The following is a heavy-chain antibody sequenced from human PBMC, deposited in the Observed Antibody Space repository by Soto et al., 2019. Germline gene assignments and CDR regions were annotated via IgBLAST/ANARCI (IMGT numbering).Heavy chain of an antibody. V-gene: IGHV1-8*01. CDR3: ARDKTGYYYYGMGV. CDR2: MNPNSGNT. CDR1: GYTFTSYD. Sequence: GASVKVSCKASGYTFTSYDINWVRQATGQGLEWMGWMNPNSGNTGYAQKFQGRVTMTRNTSISTAYMELSSLRSEDTAVYYCARDKTGYYYYGMGVWGQGTTVTVSS. J-gene: IGHJ6*02.